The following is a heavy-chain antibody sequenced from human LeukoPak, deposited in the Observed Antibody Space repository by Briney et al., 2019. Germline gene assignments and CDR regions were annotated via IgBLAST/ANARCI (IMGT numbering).Heavy chain of an antibody. CDR1: GGTFSSYA. V-gene: IGHV1-24*01. D-gene: IGHD3-16*01. Sequence: ASVKVSCKASGGTFSSYAISWVRQAPGQGLEWMGGFDPEDGETIYAQKFQGRVTMTEDTSTDTAYMELSSLRSEDTAVYYCATALGGMDVWGQGTTVTVSS. CDR2: FDPEDGET. J-gene: IGHJ6*02. CDR3: ATALGGMDV.